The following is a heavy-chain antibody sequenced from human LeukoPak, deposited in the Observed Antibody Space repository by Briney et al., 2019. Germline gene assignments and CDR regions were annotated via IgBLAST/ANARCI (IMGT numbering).Heavy chain of an antibody. V-gene: IGHV3-30*18. D-gene: IGHD4-11*01. CDR2: ISYDGSNK. CDR1: GFTLSSYG. J-gene: IGHJ6*02. CDR3: AKDYKVTTDYYYGMDV. Sequence: GGSLRLSCAASGFTLSSYGMHWVRPAPGKGLEWVAVISYDGSNKYYADSVKGRFTISRDNSKNTLYLQMNSLRAEDTAVYYCAKDYKVTTDYYYGMDVWGQGTTVTVSS.